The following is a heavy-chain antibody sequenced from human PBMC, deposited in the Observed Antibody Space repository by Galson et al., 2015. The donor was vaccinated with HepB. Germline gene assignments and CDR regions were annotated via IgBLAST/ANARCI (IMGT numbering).Heavy chain of an antibody. D-gene: IGHD5-24*01. CDR2: ISAYNGNT. CDR1: GYTFTNYG. J-gene: IGHJ3*02. Sequence: SVKVSCKASGYTFTNYGISWVRQAPGQELEWMGWISAYNGNTNYAQKLQGRVTMTTDTSTSTAYMELRSLRSDDTAVYYCARAEMATTDHDASDIWGQGTMVTVSS. V-gene: IGHV1-18*01. CDR3: ARAEMATTDHDASDI.